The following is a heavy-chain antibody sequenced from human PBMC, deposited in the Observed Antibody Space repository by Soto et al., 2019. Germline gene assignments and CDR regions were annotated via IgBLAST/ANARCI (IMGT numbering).Heavy chain of an antibody. CDR3: ATGLYRSGSYSPDY. J-gene: IGHJ4*02. V-gene: IGHV1-24*01. CDR2: FDPEDGET. CDR1: GYTLTELS. Sequence: SSVKVSCKVSGYTLTELSMHWVRQAPGKGLEWMGGFDPEDGETIYAQKFQGRVTMTEDTSTDTAYMELSSLRSEDTAVYYCATGLYRSGSYSPDYWGQGTRVTVSS. D-gene: IGHD3-10*01.